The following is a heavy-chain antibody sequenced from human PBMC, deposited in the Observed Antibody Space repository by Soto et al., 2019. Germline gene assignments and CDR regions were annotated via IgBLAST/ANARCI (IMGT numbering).Heavy chain of an antibody. J-gene: IGHJ5*02. CDR3: ARAVSPTRLEAALAGWEQWPRRERTTCFAP. Sequence: ASVKVSCKASGYTFTRYGMNCVRQAPGQGLEWMGWISPYNGNTNYAQKLQGRVTMTTDTSTSTAYMELRSLRSDDTAVYYCARAVSPTRLEAALAGWEQWPRRERTTCFAPWGQGTLVTAPQ. CDR2: ISPYNGNT. CDR1: GYTFTRYG. V-gene: IGHV1-18*01. D-gene: IGHD6-19*01.